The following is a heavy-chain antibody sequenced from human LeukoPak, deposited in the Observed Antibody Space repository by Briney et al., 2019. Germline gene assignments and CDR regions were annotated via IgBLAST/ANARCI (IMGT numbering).Heavy chain of an antibody. J-gene: IGHJ4*02. V-gene: IGHV4-34*01. D-gene: IGHD6-19*01. CDR3: ARGEAYGWYYFDY. Sequence: PSETLSLTCAVYGGSFSGYYWSWIRQPPGKGLEWIGEINHSGSTNYNPSLKSRVTISVDTSKNQFSLKLSSVTAADTAVYYCARGEAYGWYYFDYWGQGTLVTVSS. CDR2: INHSGST. CDR1: GGSFSGYY.